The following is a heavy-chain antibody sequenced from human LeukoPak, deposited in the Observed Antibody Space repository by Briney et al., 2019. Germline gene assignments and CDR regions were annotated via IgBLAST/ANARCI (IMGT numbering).Heavy chain of an antibody. D-gene: IGHD3-22*01. CDR3: ARDPLYYYDSSGYYLTGVYFDY. J-gene: IGHJ4*02. V-gene: IGHV1-18*01. CDR2: TSAYNGNT. Sequence: ASVKVSCKASGYTFTSYGISWVRQAPGQGLEWMGWTSAYNGNTNYAQKLQGGVTITTDTSTSTAYMELRSLRSDDTAVYYCARDPLYYYDSSGYYLTGVYFDYWGQGTLVTVSS. CDR1: GYTFTSYG.